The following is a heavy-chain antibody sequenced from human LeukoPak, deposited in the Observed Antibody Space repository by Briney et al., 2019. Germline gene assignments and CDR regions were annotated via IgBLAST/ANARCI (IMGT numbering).Heavy chain of an antibody. CDR1: GFTFNTYW. CDR3: VRAYHPGGWFDP. J-gene: IGHJ5*02. Sequence: GGSLRLSCAASGFTFNTYWMHWVRQGPGKGLVWVSRIYSDGSRTTYADSVRGRFTISGDNAKNTLYLQMNSLTAEDTAVYYCVRAYHPGGWFDPWGQGTLVTVSS. V-gene: IGHV3-74*01. CDR2: IYSDGSRT. D-gene: IGHD2-21*01.